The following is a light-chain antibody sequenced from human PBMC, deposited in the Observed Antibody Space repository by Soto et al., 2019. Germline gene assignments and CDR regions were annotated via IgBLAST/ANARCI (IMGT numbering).Light chain of an antibody. J-gene: IGKJ1*01. Sequence: DVQMTQSPSTLSASVGDTFTITCRATQIVSRWLAWYQQKPGKAPKLLIYAVSSLESGVPSRFSGSGSGTEFTLTISSLQPDDFATYYCQQYNTYLAFGQGTKVDIK. CDR2: AVS. V-gene: IGKV1-5*01. CDR3: QQYNTYLA. CDR1: QIVSRW.